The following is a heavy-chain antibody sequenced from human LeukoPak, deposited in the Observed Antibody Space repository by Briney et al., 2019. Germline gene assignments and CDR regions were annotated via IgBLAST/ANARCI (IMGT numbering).Heavy chain of an antibody. CDR3: AREIAAAGTFYYYYMDV. V-gene: IGHV4-59*01. Sequence: SETLSLTCTVSGGSISSYYWSWVRQPPGKGLEWVGYIYYSGSTNYNPSLKSRVTISVETSKHQFSLKLSSVTAADTAVYYCAREIAAAGTFYYYYMDVWGKGTTVTVSS. J-gene: IGHJ6*03. D-gene: IGHD6-13*01. CDR1: GGSISSYY. CDR2: IYYSGST.